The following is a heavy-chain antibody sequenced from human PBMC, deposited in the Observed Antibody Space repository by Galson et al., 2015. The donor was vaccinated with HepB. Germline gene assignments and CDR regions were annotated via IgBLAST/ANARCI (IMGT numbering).Heavy chain of an antibody. D-gene: IGHD1-1*01. V-gene: IGHV3-48*02. Sequence: SLRLSCAASGFTFSDYSMNWVRQAPGKGLEWLSYISATQRTTYYADSVQGRFTISRDNDKNSLYLQMNSLRDDDTDIYYCARDPRHQLVPYFDSWGQGTLVTVSS. J-gene: IGHJ4*02. CDR2: ISATQRTT. CDR1: GFTFSDYS. CDR3: ARDPRHQLVPYFDS.